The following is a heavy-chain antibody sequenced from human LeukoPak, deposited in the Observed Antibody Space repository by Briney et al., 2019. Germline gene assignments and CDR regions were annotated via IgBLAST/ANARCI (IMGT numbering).Heavy chain of an antibody. CDR1: GGSISSNNYY. D-gene: IGHD6-13*01. CDR3: AREKGSSSTFGI. CDR2: IYYSGST. V-gene: IGHV4-39*07. J-gene: IGHJ3*02. Sequence: ASETLSLTCTVSGGSISSNNYYWGWIRQPPGKGLEWIGSIYYSGSTYYNPSLKSRVTISVDTSKNQFSLKLSSVTAADTAVYYCAREKGSSSTFGIWGQGTMVTVSS.